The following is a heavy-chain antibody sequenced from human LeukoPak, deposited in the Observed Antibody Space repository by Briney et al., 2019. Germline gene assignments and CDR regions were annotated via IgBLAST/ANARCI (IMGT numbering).Heavy chain of an antibody. J-gene: IGHJ4*02. V-gene: IGHV1-2*06. D-gene: IGHD6-6*01. CDR2: INPNSGGT. CDR1: GYTFTGYY. Sequence: ASVKVSCKDSGYTFTGYYMHWVRQAPGQGLEWMGRINPNSGGTNYAQKFQGRVTMTRDTSISTAYMELSRLRSDDTAVYYCAILPGSSSPFYYWGQGTLVTVSS. CDR3: AILPGSSSPFYY.